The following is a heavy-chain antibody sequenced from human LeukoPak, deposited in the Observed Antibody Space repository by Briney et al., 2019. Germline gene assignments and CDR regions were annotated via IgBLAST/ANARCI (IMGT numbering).Heavy chain of an antibody. J-gene: IGHJ3*02. CDR2: INHSGST. CDR1: GGSFSGYY. CDR3: ARGRYCSSTSCFLKPYAFDI. Sequence: SETLSLTCAVYGGSFSGYYWSWIRQPPGKGLEWIGEINHSGSTNYNPSLKSRVTISVDTSKNLFSLKLSSVTAADTAVYYCARGRYCSSTSCFLKPYAFDIWGQGTMVTVSS. D-gene: IGHD2-2*01. V-gene: IGHV4-34*01.